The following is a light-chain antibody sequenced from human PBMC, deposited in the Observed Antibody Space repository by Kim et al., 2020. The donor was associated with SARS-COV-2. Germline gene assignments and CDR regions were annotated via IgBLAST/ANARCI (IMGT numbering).Light chain of an antibody. CDR2: DAS. V-gene: IGKV3-11*01. CDR1: RSVSAS. Sequence: LAPGARATLSCRASRSVSASLAWYQQRPGQAPRLLIYDASNRATGIPARFSGSGSGTDFTLSISSLEPEDFAVYFCQQRSNWPLTFGGGTKVDIK. J-gene: IGKJ4*01. CDR3: QQRSNWPLT.